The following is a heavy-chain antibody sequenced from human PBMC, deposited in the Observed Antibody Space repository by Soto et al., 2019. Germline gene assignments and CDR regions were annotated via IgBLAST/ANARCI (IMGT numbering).Heavy chain of an antibody. Sequence: QVQLQESGPGLVKPSQTLSLTCTVSGGSISSVFSYWGWIRQPPGKGLEWIGYIYYSGSTYYNPSLKSRVSMSVDPSKNQFSLKLSSVTAADTAVYFCARVAGDTGGDWYFDLWGRGTLVTVSS. J-gene: IGHJ2*01. V-gene: IGHV4-30-4*01. D-gene: IGHD4-17*01. CDR3: ARVAGDTGGDWYFDL. CDR1: GGSISSVFSY. CDR2: IYYSGST.